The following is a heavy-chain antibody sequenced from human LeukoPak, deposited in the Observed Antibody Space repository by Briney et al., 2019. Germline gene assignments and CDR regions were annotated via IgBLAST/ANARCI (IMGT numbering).Heavy chain of an antibody. CDR1: GFTFDDYA. CDR2: ISGDGGNT. J-gene: IGHJ6*02. Sequence: GGPLRLSCAASGFTFDDYAMHWVRQAPGKGLEWVSLISGDGGNTYHADPVKGRFTISRDNSKNSLYLQMNSLRTEDIALHYCAKGAWEWLAPGGRMDVWGQGTTVTVSS. CDR3: AKGAWEWLAPGGRMDV. D-gene: IGHD6-19*01. V-gene: IGHV3-43*02.